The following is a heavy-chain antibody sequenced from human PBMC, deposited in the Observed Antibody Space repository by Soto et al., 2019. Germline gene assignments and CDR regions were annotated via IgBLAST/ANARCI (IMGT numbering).Heavy chain of an antibody. Sequence: SETLSLTCTVSGGSISSGGYYWSWIRQHPGKGLEWIGYIYYSGSTYYNPSLKSRVTISVDTSKNQFSLKLSSVTAADTAVYYCARGTPLYSSSWDIWGQGTMVTVSS. CDR3: ARGTPLYSSSWDI. D-gene: IGHD6-13*01. CDR1: GGSISSGGYY. CDR2: IYYSGST. J-gene: IGHJ3*02. V-gene: IGHV4-31*03.